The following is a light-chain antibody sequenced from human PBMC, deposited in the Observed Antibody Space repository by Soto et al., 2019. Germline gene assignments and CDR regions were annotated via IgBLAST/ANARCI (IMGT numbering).Light chain of an antibody. CDR2: GAT. V-gene: IGKV3-15*01. J-gene: IGKJ1*01. CDR3: QQYNNWPRT. CDR1: QSVATN. Sequence: VVTQSPSTLSVSPGERATLSCRASQSVATNLAWYQQRPGQAPRLLIYGATTRATGIPARFSGSGSGTEFTLTISSLQSEDFAVYYCQQYNNWPRTFCQGTKVDIK.